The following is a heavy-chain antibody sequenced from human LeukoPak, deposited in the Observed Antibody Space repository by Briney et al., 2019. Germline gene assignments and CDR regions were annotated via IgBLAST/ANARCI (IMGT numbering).Heavy chain of an antibody. J-gene: IGHJ4*02. CDR1: GLSISNFW. V-gene: IGHV3-7*01. Sequence: GGSLRLSCAASGLSISNFWLHWVRQAPGKGLEWVAIIDKDGNEIKYVDSVKGRFTLSRDNAKNSVFLQMNSLRTEDTALYYCVTDGDKWNDFEYWGQGTLVTVSS. D-gene: IGHD1-1*01. CDR2: IDKDGNEI. CDR3: VTDGDKWNDFEY.